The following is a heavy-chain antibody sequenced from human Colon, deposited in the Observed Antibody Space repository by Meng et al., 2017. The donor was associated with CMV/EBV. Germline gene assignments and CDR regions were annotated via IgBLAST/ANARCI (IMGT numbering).Heavy chain of an antibody. CDR1: GYSFSGYY. CDR3: ARGPSSTIPGFPY. J-gene: IGHJ4*02. D-gene: IGHD2-15*01. CDR2: LNPKSGGI. V-gene: IGHV1-2*02. Sequence: ASVKVSCKASGYSFSGYYIHWVRQATGPGLEWMGSLNPKSGGIKYAQKFQGRVTMTRDTSINTAYMDLTRLTSDDTAVYFCARGPSSTIPGFPYWGQGTLVTVSS.